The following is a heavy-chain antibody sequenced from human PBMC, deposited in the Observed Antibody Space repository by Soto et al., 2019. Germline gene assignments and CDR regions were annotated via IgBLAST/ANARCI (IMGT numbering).Heavy chain of an antibody. CDR2: TSSEGSKE. V-gene: IGHV3-33*05. CDR3: ARDYDTTGHSSLLNY. J-gene: IGHJ4*02. Sequence: QLVESGGGVVQPGRSLRLSCAASGFTFSYYGIHWVRQAPGKGLEWVAVTSSEGSKEYYGDSVKGRFTISRDSSKNTVYLQMNSLSAEDTAVYYCARDYDTTGHSSLLNYWGQGTLVTVSS. CDR1: GFTFSYYG. D-gene: IGHD3-9*01.